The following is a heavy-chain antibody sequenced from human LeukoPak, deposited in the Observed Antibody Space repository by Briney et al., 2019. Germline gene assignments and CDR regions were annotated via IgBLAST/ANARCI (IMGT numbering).Heavy chain of an antibody. V-gene: IGHV1-24*01. CDR3: ATGQLVVPAATNFDY. CDR1: GYTLTELS. Sequence: ASVKVSCKVSGYTLTELSMHWVRQAPGKGLEWMGGFDPEDGETIYAQEFQGRVTMTEDTSTDTAYMELSSLRSEDTAVYYCATGQLVVPAATNFDYWGQGTLVTVSS. J-gene: IGHJ4*02. D-gene: IGHD2-2*01. CDR2: FDPEDGET.